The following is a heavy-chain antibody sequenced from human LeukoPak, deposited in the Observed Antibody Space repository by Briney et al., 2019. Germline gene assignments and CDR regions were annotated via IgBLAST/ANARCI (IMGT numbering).Heavy chain of an antibody. J-gene: IGHJ4*02. V-gene: IGHV1-2*02. CDR2: INPNSGGT. D-gene: IGHD6-13*01. CDR3: ARIHEYSSSWGFDY. Sequence: ASVKVSCKASGYTFTGYYMHWVRQAPGQGLEWMGWINPNSGGTNYAQKFQGRVTMTRDTSISTAYMELSRLRSDDTAVYYCARIHEYSSSWGFDYWGQGTLVTVSS. CDR1: GYTFTGYY.